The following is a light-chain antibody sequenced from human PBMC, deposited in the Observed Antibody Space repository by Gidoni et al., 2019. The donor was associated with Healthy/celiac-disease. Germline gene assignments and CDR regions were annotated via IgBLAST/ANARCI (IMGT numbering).Light chain of an antibody. CDR1: QSVSSN. CDR3: QQYNNWPRT. V-gene: IGKV3-15*01. J-gene: IGKJ1*01. CDR2: GAS. Sequence: EIVMTQSPATLSVSPGERATLSCRASQSVSSNLAWYQQKPGQAPRLLIYGASTRATGIPARFSGSGSGTEFTLTIGSLQSEDFAVYYCQQYNNWPRTFXQXTKVEIK.